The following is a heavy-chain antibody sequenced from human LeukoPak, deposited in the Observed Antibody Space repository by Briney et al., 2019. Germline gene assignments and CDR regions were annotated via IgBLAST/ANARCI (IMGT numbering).Heavy chain of an antibody. Sequence: GGSLRLSCAASGFSFSIYFMNWVRQAPGKGLEWVANIKQDGSEKYYVDSVKGRFTISRDNAKNSLYLQMNSLRAEDTAVYYCARYDYGDYEIYFDYWGQGTLVTVSS. CDR3: ARYDYGDYEIYFDY. CDR2: IKQDGSEK. D-gene: IGHD4-17*01. J-gene: IGHJ4*02. V-gene: IGHV3-7*01. CDR1: GFSFSIYF.